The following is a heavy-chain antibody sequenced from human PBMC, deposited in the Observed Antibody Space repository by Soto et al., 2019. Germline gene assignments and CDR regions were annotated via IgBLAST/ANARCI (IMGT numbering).Heavy chain of an antibody. J-gene: IGHJ6*02. D-gene: IGHD6-6*01. CDR3: ARAVVPAHYHYYGMDV. Sequence: SVKVSCKASGGSFSSYVITWVRQAPGQGLEWMGGIIPFFGTPNYAQKFQGRVTITADESTSTVYMELSSLRSEDTAAYFCARAVVPAHYHYYGMDVWGQGTTVTV. CDR2: IIPFFGTP. CDR1: GGSFSSYV. V-gene: IGHV1-69*13.